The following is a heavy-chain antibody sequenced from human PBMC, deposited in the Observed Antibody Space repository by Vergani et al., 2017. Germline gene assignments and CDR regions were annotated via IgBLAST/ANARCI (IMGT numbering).Heavy chain of an antibody. Sequence: QVQLVQSGAEVKKPGSSVKVSCKASGGTFSSYAISWVRQAPGQGLEWMGGIIPIFGTANYAQKFQGRVTITADESTSTAYMELSSLRSDDTAVYYCAREGSHSSGWYSDAFDIWGQGTMVTVSS. V-gene: IGHV1-69*01. CDR2: IIPIFGTA. D-gene: IGHD6-19*01. J-gene: IGHJ3*02. CDR1: GGTFSSYA. CDR3: AREGSHSSGWYSDAFDI.